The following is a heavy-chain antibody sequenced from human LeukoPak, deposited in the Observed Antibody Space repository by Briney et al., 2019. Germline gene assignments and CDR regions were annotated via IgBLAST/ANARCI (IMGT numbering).Heavy chain of an antibody. CDR1: GYTFTSYD. V-gene: IGHV1-8*01. CDR2: MNPNSGNT. Sequence: ASVEVSCKASGYTFTSYDINWVRQPTGQGLEWMGGMNPNSGNTGYAQKFQGRVTITSNTSISTAYMELSRLRSEDTAVYYCARPRHYYSGMDVWGQGTTVTVPS. J-gene: IGHJ6*02. CDR3: ARPRHYYSGMDV.